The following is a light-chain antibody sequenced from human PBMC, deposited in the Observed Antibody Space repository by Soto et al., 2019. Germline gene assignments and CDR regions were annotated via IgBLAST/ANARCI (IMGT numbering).Light chain of an antibody. V-gene: IGKV1-5*01. CDR3: QQYDNYPLT. Sequence: DIQMTQSPSTLSACVGDRVTLTFRSSQIINRWLAWYQQKPGKAPKFLIYDASSLESGVPSRFSGSGSGTEFTLTISNLQPDDFATYYCQQYDNYPLTFGGGTKVDI. J-gene: IGKJ4*01. CDR2: DAS. CDR1: QIINRW.